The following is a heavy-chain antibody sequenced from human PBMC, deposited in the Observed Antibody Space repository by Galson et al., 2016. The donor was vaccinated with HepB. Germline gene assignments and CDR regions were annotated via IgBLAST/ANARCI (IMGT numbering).Heavy chain of an antibody. D-gene: IGHD1-26*01. V-gene: IGHV3-23*01. CDR3: AKEVGTVHPSNWFDP. J-gene: IGHJ5*02. Sequence: SLRLPCEASGFTFSSYAMDWVRQAPRKGLEWVSAISRSGDATYYADSVKGRFTIFRDNSKDTLYLQMNSLRAEDTAVYYCAKEVGTVHPSNWFDPWGQGTLVTVSS. CDR1: GFTFSSYA. CDR2: ISRSGDAT.